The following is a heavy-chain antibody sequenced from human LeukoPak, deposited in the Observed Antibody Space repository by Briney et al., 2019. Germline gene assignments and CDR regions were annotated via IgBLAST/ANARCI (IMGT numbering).Heavy chain of an antibody. CDR3: ARENPSGYYNRPIDY. CDR1: VATINSYY. D-gene: IGHD3-22*01. Sequence: SETVCLTCTVSVATINSYYCSWIRHPPWKGLEWIGDIYYSGSIKYNPSLKSRVTMSVDTSKNQFSLKLSSVTAADTAIYYCARENPSGYYNRPIDYWGQGTLVTVSS. V-gene: IGHV4-59*01. CDR2: IYYSGSI. J-gene: IGHJ4*02.